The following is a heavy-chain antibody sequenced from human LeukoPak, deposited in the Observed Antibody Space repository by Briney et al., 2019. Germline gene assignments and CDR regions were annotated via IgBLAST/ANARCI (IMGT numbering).Heavy chain of an antibody. D-gene: IGHD3-3*01. J-gene: IGHJ3*02. CDR1: GGSISSGGYS. Sequence: PSQTLSLTCAVSGGSISSGGYSGSWIRQPPGKGLEWIGYIYHSGSTYYNPSLKSRVTISVDRSKNQFSLKLSSVTAADTAVYYCARAALRFLEWFSIGDAFDIWGQGTMVTVSS. CDR2: IYHSGST. V-gene: IGHV4-30-2*01. CDR3: ARAALRFLEWFSIGDAFDI.